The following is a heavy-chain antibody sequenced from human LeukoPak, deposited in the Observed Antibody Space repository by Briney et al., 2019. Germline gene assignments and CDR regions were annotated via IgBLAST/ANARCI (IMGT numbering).Heavy chain of an antibody. CDR1: GFTFTNYG. V-gene: IGHV3-30*19. D-gene: IGHD2-15*01. CDR2: IWSDGNTQ. CDR3: ARQMVSATNLFDP. Sequence: PGGSLRLSCSASGFTFTNYGFHCVRQAPGKGLEWVAVIWSDGNTQKYTDSVKGRFSIARDTSKNTLYLQMNSLRAEDTAVYYCARQMVSATNLFDPWGQGTLVTVSS. J-gene: IGHJ5*02.